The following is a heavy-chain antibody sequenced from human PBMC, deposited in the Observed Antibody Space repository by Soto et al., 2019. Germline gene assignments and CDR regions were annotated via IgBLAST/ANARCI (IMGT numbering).Heavy chain of an antibody. CDR2: ISAYNGNT. D-gene: IGHD3-10*01. V-gene: IGHV1-18*01. Sequence: QVQLVQSGAEVKKPGASVKVSCKASGYTFTSYGISWVRQAPGQGLEWMGWISAYNGNTNYAQKLQGRVTMTTDTATSTAYMELRSLRSDDTAVYYCAREDLPHHGSGTWYYGMDVWGQGTTVTVSS. J-gene: IGHJ6*02. CDR1: GYTFTSYG. CDR3: AREDLPHHGSGTWYYGMDV.